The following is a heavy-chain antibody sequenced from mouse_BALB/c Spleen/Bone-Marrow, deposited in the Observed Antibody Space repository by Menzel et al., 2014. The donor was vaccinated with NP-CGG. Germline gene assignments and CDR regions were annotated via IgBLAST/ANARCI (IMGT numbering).Heavy chain of an antibody. V-gene: IGHV1-80*01. J-gene: IGHJ2*01. CDR3: ARGGISVDY. Sequence: QVQLQHSGAELVRPGSSVKISCESSGYVFRTYWINWVKQRPGQGLEWIGQIYPGDGDTDYNGKFKDKATLTADKSSNTAYMQLSSLTSEDSAVYFCARGGISVDYWGQGTTLTVSS. CDR2: IYPGDGDT. CDR1: GYVFRTYW.